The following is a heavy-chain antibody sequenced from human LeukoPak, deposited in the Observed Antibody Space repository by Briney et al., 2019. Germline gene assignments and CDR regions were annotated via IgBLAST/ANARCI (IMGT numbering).Heavy chain of an antibody. CDR2: INPSGGST. Sequence: ASVKVSCKASGYTLTSYYMHWVRQAPGQGLEWMGIINPSGGSTSYVQKFQGRVTMTRDMSTSTVYMELSSLRSEDTAVYYCARESLSSGYPTVDYWGQGTLVTVSS. CDR3: ARESLSSGYPTVDY. V-gene: IGHV1-46*01. D-gene: IGHD3-22*01. J-gene: IGHJ4*02. CDR1: GYTLTSYY.